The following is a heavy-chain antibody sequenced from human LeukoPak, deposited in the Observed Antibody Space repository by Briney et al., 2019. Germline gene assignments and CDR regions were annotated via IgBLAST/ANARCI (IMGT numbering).Heavy chain of an antibody. CDR2: INQDGTEK. J-gene: IGHJ4*02. CDR3: ASPYYDYVWGSYRTSDY. V-gene: IGHV3-7*01. D-gene: IGHD3-16*02. Sequence: PGESLRLSCAASGFTFTTYWMSWIRQLPGKGLEWVANINQDGTEKYYVDSVKGRFTISRDNAKNSLYLQMNSLRAEDTAVYYCASPYYDYVWGSYRTSDYWGQGTLVTVSS. CDR1: GFTFTTYW.